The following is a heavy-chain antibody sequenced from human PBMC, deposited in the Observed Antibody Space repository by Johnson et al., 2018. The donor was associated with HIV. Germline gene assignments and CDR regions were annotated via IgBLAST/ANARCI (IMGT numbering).Heavy chain of an antibody. D-gene: IGHD1-1*01. Sequence: QVQLVESGGGVVQPWRSLRLSCAASGFTFSNFDIHWVRQAPGKGLEWVAGISYDGNKIYFRDSVKGRFTISRDNSKNTLYLQMNSLRAEDTAVYFCAKDSTQHVEVERRDDAFDIWGQGTMVTVSS. CDR1: GFTFSNFD. J-gene: IGHJ3*02. V-gene: IGHV3-30*18. CDR3: AKDSTQHVEVERRDDAFDI. CDR2: ISYDGNKI.